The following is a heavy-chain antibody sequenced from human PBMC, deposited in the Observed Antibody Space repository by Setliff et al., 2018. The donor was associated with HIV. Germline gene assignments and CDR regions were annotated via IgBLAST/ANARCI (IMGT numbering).Heavy chain of an antibody. V-gene: IGHV3-23*01. Sequence: PGGSLRLSCAVSGFTFSNYAMNWVRQAPGKGLEWVSGISGSGGHTYYAESVKGRFTISRDKSKNTLYLQMNSLRAEDTAVYYCTQSQHLQYQKAAFDIWGQGTKVTVSS. D-gene: IGHD1-1*01. J-gene: IGHJ3*02. CDR3: TQSQHLQYQKAAFDI. CDR1: GFTFSNYA. CDR2: ISGSGGHT.